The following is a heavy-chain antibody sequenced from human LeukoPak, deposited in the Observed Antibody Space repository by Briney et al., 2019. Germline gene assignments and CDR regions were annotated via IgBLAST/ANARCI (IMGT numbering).Heavy chain of an antibody. CDR3: ARDGGWAYGDHEDY. Sequence: GGSLRLSCAASGFTFSSYSMNWVRQAPGKGLEWVSYISSSSSTIYYADSVKGRFTISRDNAKNSLYLQMNSLRAEDTAVYYCARDGGWAYGDHEDYWGQGTLVTVSS. J-gene: IGHJ4*02. V-gene: IGHV3-48*01. D-gene: IGHD4-17*01. CDR1: GFTFSSYS. CDR2: ISSSSSTI.